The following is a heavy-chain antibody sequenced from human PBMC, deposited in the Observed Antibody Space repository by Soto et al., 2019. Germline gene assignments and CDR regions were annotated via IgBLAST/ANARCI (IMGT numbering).Heavy chain of an antibody. J-gene: IGHJ5*01. CDR1: GDSVTSGDYY. Sequence: SETLSLTCTVSGDSVTSGDYYWSWIRQPPGKGLEWIGYIYYSGNTNYSPSLKSRVAISLVTSHNQFSLKLSSVTAADTAVYFCARIPVDTYMTDWFDPWGQGTLVTVSS. V-gene: IGHV4-61*08. CDR2: IYYSGNT. CDR3: ARIPVDTYMTDWFDP. D-gene: IGHD2-21*02.